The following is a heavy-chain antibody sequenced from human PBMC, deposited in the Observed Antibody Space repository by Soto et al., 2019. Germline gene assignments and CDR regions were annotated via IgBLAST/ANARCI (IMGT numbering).Heavy chain of an antibody. CDR2: IKSKTDGGTT. V-gene: IGHV3-15*01. Sequence: EVQLVESGGGLVQPGGSLRLSCAASGFTFSNAWMSWVRQAPGKGLEWVGRIKSKTDGGTTDYAAPVKGRFTISRDDSKNTLYLQMNSLKTEDTAVYYCTTDIAMVTYFYYYYMDVWGKGTTVTVSS. CDR1: GFTFSNAW. CDR3: TTDIAMVTYFYYYYMDV. D-gene: IGHD5-18*01. J-gene: IGHJ6*03.